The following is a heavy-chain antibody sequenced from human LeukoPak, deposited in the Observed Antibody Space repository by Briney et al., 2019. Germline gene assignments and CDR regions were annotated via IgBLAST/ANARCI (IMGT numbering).Heavy chain of an antibody. D-gene: IGHD1-26*01. J-gene: IGHJ4*02. CDR3: AGDTRSLIDY. V-gene: IGHV3-48*01. Sequence: GGSLRLSCAAPGFSFSTNSMNWVRQVPGKGLEWISYISSNSATTYYADSVKGRFTISRDNAKNSLYPHMNSLRADDTAVYYCAGDTRSLIDYWGQGTLVTVSS. CDR1: GFSFSTNS. CDR2: ISSNSATT.